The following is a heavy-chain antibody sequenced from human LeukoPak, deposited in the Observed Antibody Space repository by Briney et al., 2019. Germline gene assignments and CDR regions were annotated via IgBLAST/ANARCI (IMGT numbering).Heavy chain of an antibody. CDR3: EREAYNTVYFDY. Sequence: PGGSLRLSCVASGFTFSSYAMHSVRQAPGKGLEWVAVMSDDGSNKYYADSVKGRFTISRDNSKNTLYLQMISLRAQDTAVYYCEREAYNTVYFDYWGQGTLVTVPS. J-gene: IGHJ4*02. CDR2: MSDDGSNK. V-gene: IGHV3-30*04. CDR1: GFTFSSYA. D-gene: IGHD1-14*01.